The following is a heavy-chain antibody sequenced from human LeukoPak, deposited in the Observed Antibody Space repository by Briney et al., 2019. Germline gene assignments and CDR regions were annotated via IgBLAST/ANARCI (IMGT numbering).Heavy chain of an antibody. J-gene: IGHJ6*03. CDR3: EKNKGGNYKYYTDV. CDR2: VSVSGGAT. V-gene: IGHV3-23*01. D-gene: IGHD1-1*01. Sequence: GGSLRLSCAASGFTSNTYAISWVLQAPGMGLEWLPYVSVSGGATYYAASVKGRFTISRDNSKNTLYLQMGSLRAQDTHVYYYEKNKGGNYKYYTDVWGNGNTVTVSS. CDR1: GFTSNTYA.